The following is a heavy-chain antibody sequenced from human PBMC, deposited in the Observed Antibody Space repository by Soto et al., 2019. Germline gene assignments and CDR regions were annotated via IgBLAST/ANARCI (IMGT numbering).Heavy chain of an antibody. CDR2: IYYSGST. CDR3: ARGYSSGYSYGMDV. J-gene: IGHJ6*02. CDR1: GGSISSYY. Sequence: PETLSLTCTVSGGSISSYYWSWIRQPPGKGLEWIGYIYYSGSTNYNPSLKSRVTISVDTSKNQFSLKLSSVTAADTAVYYCARGYSSGYSYGMDVWGQRTTITVS. D-gene: IGHD6-25*01. V-gene: IGHV4-59*01.